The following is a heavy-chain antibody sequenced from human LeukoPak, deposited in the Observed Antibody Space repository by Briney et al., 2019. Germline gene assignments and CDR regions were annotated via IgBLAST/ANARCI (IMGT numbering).Heavy chain of an antibody. CDR2: ISYDGNKK. CDR3: ARDQSGTYSIDY. Sequence: GGSLRLSCAASGFTCSSHAMHWVRQAPGKGLEWVIFISYDGNKKYYAESVKGRFTISRDNSKNTVYLQMNSLSTEDTAVYYCARDQSGTYSIDYWGQGTLVTVSS. V-gene: IGHV3-30-3*01. CDR1: GFTCSSHA. D-gene: IGHD1-26*01. J-gene: IGHJ4*02.